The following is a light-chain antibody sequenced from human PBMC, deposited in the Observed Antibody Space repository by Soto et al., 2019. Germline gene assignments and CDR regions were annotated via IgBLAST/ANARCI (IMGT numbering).Light chain of an antibody. Sequence: QSALTQPASVSRSPGQSITISCTGTSSDVGGYNYVSWYQHHPGKAPKLMIYEVSNRPSGVSNRFSGSKSDNTASLTISGLQAEDEGDYYCSSFTSSNTLVFGTGTKLTVL. CDR3: SSFTSSNTLV. J-gene: IGLJ1*01. CDR2: EVS. CDR1: SSDVGGYNY. V-gene: IGLV2-14*01.